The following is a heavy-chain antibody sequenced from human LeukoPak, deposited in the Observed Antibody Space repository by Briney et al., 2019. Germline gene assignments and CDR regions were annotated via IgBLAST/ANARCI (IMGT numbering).Heavy chain of an antibody. CDR1: GGSISSYY. Sequence: PSETLSLTCTVSGGSISSYYWSWIRQPPGKGLEWIGYIYYSGSTNYNPSLKSRVTISVDTSKNQFSLKLSSVTAADTAVYYCAGVEIRYYDFWSGPVHDAFDIWGQGTMVTVSS. D-gene: IGHD3-3*01. CDR3: AGVEIRYYDFWSGPVHDAFDI. V-gene: IGHV4-59*12. J-gene: IGHJ3*02. CDR2: IYYSGST.